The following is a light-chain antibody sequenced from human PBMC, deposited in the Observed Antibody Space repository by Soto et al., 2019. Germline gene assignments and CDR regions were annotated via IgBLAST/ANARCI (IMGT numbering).Light chain of an antibody. CDR1: QYVSGGY. J-gene: IGKJ5*01. CDR2: GAS. Sequence: EIVLTQSPDTLSVSPGEWATPSCGASQYVSGGYLAWYQQKPGQAPRLLIYGASSRATGIPDRVSGSGSGTDFTLTISRVEPEDFAVYYCQQYGNSPITFGQGTRLEIK. CDR3: QQYGNSPIT. V-gene: IGKV3-20*01.